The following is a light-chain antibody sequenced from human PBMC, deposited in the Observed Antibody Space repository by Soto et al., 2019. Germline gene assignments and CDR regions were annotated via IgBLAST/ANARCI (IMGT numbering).Light chain of an antibody. V-gene: IGLV2-14*01. CDR2: EVS. CDR1: SSDVGAYNY. CDR3: ISYTSDDVRYV. Sequence: QSALTQPASVSGSPGQSITISCTGTSSDVGAYNYVSWYQQHPGRAPKLIIYEVSDRPSGISDRFSGSKSGNTASLTISGLQAEDEADYYCISYTSDDVRYVFGTGTKLTVL. J-gene: IGLJ1*01.